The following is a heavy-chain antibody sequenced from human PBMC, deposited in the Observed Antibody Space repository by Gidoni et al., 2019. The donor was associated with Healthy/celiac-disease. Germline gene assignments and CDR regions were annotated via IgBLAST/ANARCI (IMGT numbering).Heavy chain of an antibody. Sequence: QVQLVESGGGLVKPGGSLRLSCAASGFTFSDYYMSWIRQAPGKGLEWVSYISSSGSTIYYADAVKGRFTISRDNAKNSLYLQMNSLRAEDTAVYYCARDDGRIQLWRKDRGAFDYWGQGTLVTVSS. CDR3: ARDDGRIQLWRKDRGAFDY. D-gene: IGHD5-18*01. CDR2: ISSSGSTI. V-gene: IGHV3-11*01. CDR1: GFTFSDYY. J-gene: IGHJ4*02.